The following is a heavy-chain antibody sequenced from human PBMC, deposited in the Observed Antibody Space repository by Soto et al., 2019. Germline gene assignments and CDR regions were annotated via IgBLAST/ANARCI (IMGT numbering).Heavy chain of an antibody. J-gene: IGHJ6*02. CDR1: GYSFTKYG. CDR2: INPGNGDT. V-gene: IGHV1-3*01. Sequence: ASVKFYCKTSGYSFTKYGLHWVRQAPGQRLEWMGWINPGNGDTKYSQKFQGRVTITRDTSATTAYMVLSSLRSEDSAVFYCARTDCSSTSCYNYYYYGMDVWGQGTTVTVSS. CDR3: ARTDCSSTSCYNYYYYGMDV. D-gene: IGHD2-2*01.